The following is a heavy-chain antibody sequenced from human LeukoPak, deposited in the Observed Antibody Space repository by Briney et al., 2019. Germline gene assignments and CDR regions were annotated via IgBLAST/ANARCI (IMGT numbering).Heavy chain of an antibody. V-gene: IGHV3-30*04. CDR2: ISFDGTDA. Sequence: WGSLRLSCAASGFTFSSYAIHWVRQAPGKGLEWVAVISFDGTDAFYADSVKGRFTISRDNAKNTLCLQMNSLRAEDTAVYYCARYGDYYFDYWGQGTLVTVPS. CDR3: ARYGDYYFDY. D-gene: IGHD4-17*01. J-gene: IGHJ4*02. CDR1: GFTFSSYA.